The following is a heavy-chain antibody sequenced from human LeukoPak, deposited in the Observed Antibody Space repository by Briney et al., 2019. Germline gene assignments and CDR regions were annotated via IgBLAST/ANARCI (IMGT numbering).Heavy chain of an antibody. CDR1: NGPFSGYF. CDR3: ARDVGYCRSTSCYSL. Sequence: SETLSLTCAVYNGPFSGYFWSWIRQPPGKGLEWIGEINHSGSTNYNPSLRGRVIVSGDTSKNQFSLKLTPVTAADTAIYYCARDVGYCRSTSCYSLWGQGTLVTVSS. J-gene: IGHJ4*02. D-gene: IGHD2-2*02. CDR2: INHSGST. V-gene: IGHV4-34*01.